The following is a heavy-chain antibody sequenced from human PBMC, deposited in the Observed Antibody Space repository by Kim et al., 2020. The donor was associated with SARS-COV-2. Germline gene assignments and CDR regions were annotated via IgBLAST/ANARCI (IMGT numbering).Heavy chain of an antibody. CDR3: ARMVAAAGTHDY. J-gene: IGHJ4*02. Sequence: YYNPSITARVAISVDTSKNQFSLKLSSVTAADTAVYYCARMVAAAGTHDYWGQGTLVTVSS. V-gene: IGHV4-39*01. D-gene: IGHD6-13*01.